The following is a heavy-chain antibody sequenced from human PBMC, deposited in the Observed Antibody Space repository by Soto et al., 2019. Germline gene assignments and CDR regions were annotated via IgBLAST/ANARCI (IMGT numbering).Heavy chain of an antibody. V-gene: IGHV6-1*01. J-gene: IGHJ6*03. CDR2: TYYRSKWYN. Sequence: KQSQTLSLTCAISGDSVSSNSAAWNWIRQSPSRGIEWLGRTYYRSKWYNDYAVSVKSRITINPVTSKNQFSLQLNSVTPEYAAVYYCARDGVGASYNYYYYYMDVWGKGTTVTVSS. CDR1: GDSVSSNSAA. D-gene: IGHD1-26*01. CDR3: ARDGVGASYNYYYYYMDV.